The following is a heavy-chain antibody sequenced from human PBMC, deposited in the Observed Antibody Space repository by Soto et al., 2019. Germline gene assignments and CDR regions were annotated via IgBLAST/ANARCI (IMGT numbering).Heavy chain of an antibody. V-gene: IGHV4-34*01. J-gene: IGHJ6*02. D-gene: IGHD3-3*01. Sequence: GLXXIGEINHSGSTNYNPSLKSRVTISVDTSKNQFSLKLSSVTAADTAVYYCARDATYYDFWSGYHYYYGMDVWGQGTTVTVSS. CDR3: ARDATYYDFWSGYHYYYGMDV. CDR2: INHSGST.